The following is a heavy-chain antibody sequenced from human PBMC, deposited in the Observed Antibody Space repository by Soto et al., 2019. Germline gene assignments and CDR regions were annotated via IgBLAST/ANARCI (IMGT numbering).Heavy chain of an antibody. CDR2: IYYSGST. V-gene: IGHV4-39*01. CDR3: ARLDPKGLWFQSRRYGYFDY. Sequence: QLQLQESGPGLVKPSETLSLTCTVSGGSISSSSYYWGWIRQPPGKGLEWIGSIYYSGSTYYNPSLKSRVTISVDTSKNQFSLKLSSVTAADTAVYYCARLDPKGLWFQSRRYGYFDYWGQGTLVTVSS. CDR1: GGSISSSSYY. J-gene: IGHJ4*02. D-gene: IGHD3-10*01.